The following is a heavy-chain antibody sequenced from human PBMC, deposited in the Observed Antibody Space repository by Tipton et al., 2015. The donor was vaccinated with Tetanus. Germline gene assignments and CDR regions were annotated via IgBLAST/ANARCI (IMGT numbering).Heavy chain of an antibody. CDR3: AKGGVPVWEWSFDL. J-gene: IGHJ2*01. D-gene: IGHD1-26*01. V-gene: IGHV3-30*18. CDR1: GFTFSNYA. CDR2: ISYDGSHK. Sequence: RSLRLSCAASGFTFSNYAMHWVRQAPGKGLEWVAVISYDGSHKYYADSVKGRFSISRDNSKNTLYLQMNSLRTEDTALYYWAKGGVPVWEWSFDLWGRGPLVPVSS.